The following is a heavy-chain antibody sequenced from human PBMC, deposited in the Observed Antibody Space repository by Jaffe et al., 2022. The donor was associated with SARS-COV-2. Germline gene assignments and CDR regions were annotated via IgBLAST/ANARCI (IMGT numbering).Heavy chain of an antibody. V-gene: IGHV4-39*01. CDR2: IYYAGNT. J-gene: IGHJ4*02. Sequence: LQLQESGPGLVKPSETLSLTCTVSGDSISSASYYWGWLRQSPGKGLEWIGSIYYAGNTYYNPSLKSRVTLSIDTSKNQFSLRLSSVTAADTAVFYCARSYYTNSWYFFDFWGQGTLVTVSS. D-gene: IGHD6-13*01. CDR3: ARSYYTNSWYFFDF. CDR1: GDSISSASYY.